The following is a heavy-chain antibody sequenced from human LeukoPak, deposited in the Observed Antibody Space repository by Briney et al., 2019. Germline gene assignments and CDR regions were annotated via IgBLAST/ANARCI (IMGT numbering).Heavy chain of an antibody. J-gene: IGHJ4*02. D-gene: IGHD2-8*01. CDR3: AKDLMEWQVPNLCDY. CDR1: GFNFRNYG. CDR2: VSYHGGDK. V-gene: IGHV3-30*18. Sequence: GGSLRLSCAASGFNFRNYGMHWVRQAPGKGLEWVAVVSYHGGDKYYADSVKGRFTISRDDSKNTLYLQMHSLGPEDTAVYFCAKDLMEWQVPNLCDYWGQGTPVTVSS.